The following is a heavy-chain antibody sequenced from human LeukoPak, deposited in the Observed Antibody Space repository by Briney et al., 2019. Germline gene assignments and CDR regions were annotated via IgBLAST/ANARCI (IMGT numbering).Heavy chain of an antibody. V-gene: IGHV4-38-2*02. CDR3: ARDVGARLSGF. J-gene: IGHJ4*02. CDR1: GYSISSGYY. CDR2: IYHSGNA. D-gene: IGHD6-6*01. Sequence: PSETLSLTCTVSGYSISSGYYWRWIRQPPGKGLEWIGEIYHSGNANYNPSLKTRVTMSVDKSKNQFSLILSSVTAADTAVYYCARDVGARLSGFWGQGTLVTVSS.